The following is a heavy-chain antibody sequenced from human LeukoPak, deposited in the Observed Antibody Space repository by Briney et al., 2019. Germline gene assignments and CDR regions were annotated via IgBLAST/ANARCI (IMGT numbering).Heavy chain of an antibody. Sequence: PSETLSLTCTVSGGSISSSSYYWGWIRQPPGKGLEWIGSIYYSGSTYYNPSLKSRVTISVDTSKNQFSLKLSSVTAADTAVYYCARGHADYGIDYWGQGTLVTVSS. D-gene: IGHD4-17*01. CDR2: IYYSGST. J-gene: IGHJ4*02. CDR1: GGSISSSSYY. V-gene: IGHV4-39*07. CDR3: ARGHADYGIDY.